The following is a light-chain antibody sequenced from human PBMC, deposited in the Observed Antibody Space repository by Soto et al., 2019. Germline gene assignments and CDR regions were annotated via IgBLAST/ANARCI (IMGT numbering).Light chain of an antibody. Sequence: DIQMTQSPSSLSASIGDRVTITCRATQGIANYLAWYQQKPGKAPKLLIYAASTLQSGVPPRFSGSGAGTECTLTISSLQPEDGATYYCQKFSSVPWAFGPGTKVHI. V-gene: IGKV1-27*01. CDR2: AAS. CDR3: QKFSSVPWA. CDR1: QGIANY. J-gene: IGKJ3*01.